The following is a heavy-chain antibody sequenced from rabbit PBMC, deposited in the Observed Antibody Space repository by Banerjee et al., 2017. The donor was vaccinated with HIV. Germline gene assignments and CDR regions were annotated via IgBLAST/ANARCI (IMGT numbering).Heavy chain of an antibody. CDR3: ARDLAGVIGWNFSW. CDR2: IYTGDGST. Sequence: QEQLEESGGDLVKPEGSLTLTCKASGFSFSNKYVMCWVRQAPGKGLELIGCIYTGDGSTYDASWAKGRFTITRSTSLNTVTLQMTSLTAADTATYFCARDLAGVIGWNFSWWGPGTVTVS. CDR1: GFSFSNKYV. V-gene: IGHV1S47*01. D-gene: IGHD4-1*01. J-gene: IGHJ4*01.